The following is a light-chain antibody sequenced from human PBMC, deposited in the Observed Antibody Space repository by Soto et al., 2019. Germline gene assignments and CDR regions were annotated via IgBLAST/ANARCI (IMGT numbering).Light chain of an antibody. CDR3: QQYHSSLWT. CDR1: QSISIW. Sequence: DIPMTQSPSTLSASVGDRVTITCRASQSISIWLAWYQQKPGKAPKLLIYKASSLESGVPSRFSGSGSGTEFTLTISSLQPDDFATYYCQQYHSSLWTFGQGTKVEIK. J-gene: IGKJ1*01. V-gene: IGKV1-5*03. CDR2: KAS.